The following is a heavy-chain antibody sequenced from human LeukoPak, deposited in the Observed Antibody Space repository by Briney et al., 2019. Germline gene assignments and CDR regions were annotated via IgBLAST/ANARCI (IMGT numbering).Heavy chain of an antibody. CDR1: GYSFTSYW. Sequence: GESLKISCKGSGYSFTSYWIGWVRQIPGKGLEWMGIIYPGDSDTRYSPSFQGQVTISADKSISTAYLQWSSLKASDTAMYYCARQEDYYDSSWYNWFDPWGQGTLVTVSS. CDR2: IYPGDSDT. J-gene: IGHJ5*02. D-gene: IGHD3-22*01. V-gene: IGHV5-51*01. CDR3: ARQEDYYDSSWYNWFDP.